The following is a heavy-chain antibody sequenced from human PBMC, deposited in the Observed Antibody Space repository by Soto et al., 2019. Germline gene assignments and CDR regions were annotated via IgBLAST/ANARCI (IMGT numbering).Heavy chain of an antibody. J-gene: IGHJ4*02. CDR2: IYYSGNT. CDR3: ARTLRY. V-gene: IGHV4-31*03. Sequence: QVQLQESGPGLVKPSQALSLTCTVSGGSISSGGYYWSGIRQHPGKGLEWIGYIYYSGNTYYNPSLKTRVTISVDTYKNQFSLKMNSVTAADTAVYYCARTLRYWGQGTLVTVSS. CDR1: GGSISSGGYY.